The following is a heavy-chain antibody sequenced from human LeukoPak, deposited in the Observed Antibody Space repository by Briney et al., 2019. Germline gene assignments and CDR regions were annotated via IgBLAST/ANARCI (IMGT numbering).Heavy chain of an antibody. Sequence: ASVKVSCKASGYTFTSYSMHWVRQAPGQRLGWMGWINAGNGNTKFSQKFQGRVTITRDTSASTAYMELCSLRSEDTAVYYCARFLGGSYGMDVWGQGITVTVSS. CDR3: ARFLGGSYGMDV. J-gene: IGHJ6*02. V-gene: IGHV1-3*01. D-gene: IGHD1-26*01. CDR1: GYTFTSYS. CDR2: INAGNGNT.